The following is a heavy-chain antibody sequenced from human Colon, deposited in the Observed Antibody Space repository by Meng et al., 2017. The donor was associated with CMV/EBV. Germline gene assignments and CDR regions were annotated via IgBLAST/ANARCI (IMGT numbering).Heavy chain of an antibody. Sequence: DSISSGGYYWSWIRQYPGKGLEWIGYIFNSGATSKNPSLTSRVVMSVDTSKNQFSLKLASVTAADTALYFCARGALGACTGSSRFSWGQGTLVTVSS. J-gene: IGHJ5*02. D-gene: IGHD6-19*01. CDR2: IFNSGAT. CDR1: DSISSGGYY. CDR3: ARGALGACTGSSRFS. V-gene: IGHV4-31*02.